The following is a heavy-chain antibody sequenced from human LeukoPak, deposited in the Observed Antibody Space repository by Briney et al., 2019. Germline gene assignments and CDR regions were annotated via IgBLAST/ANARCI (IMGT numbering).Heavy chain of an antibody. D-gene: IGHD3-10*01. J-gene: IGHJ5*02. V-gene: IGHV3-21*01. CDR2: ISSSSSYI. CDR1: GFTFSSYS. Sequence: GGSLRLSCAASGFTFSSYSMNWVRQAPGKGLEWVSSISSSSSYIYYADSVKGRFTISRDNAKNSLYLQMNRLRAEDTDVYYCARDGPMVRGVINWFDPWGQGTLVTVSS. CDR3: ARDGPMVRGVINWFDP.